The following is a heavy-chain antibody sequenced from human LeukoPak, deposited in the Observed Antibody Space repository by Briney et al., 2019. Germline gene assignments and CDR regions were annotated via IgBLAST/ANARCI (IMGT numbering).Heavy chain of an antibody. V-gene: IGHV4-34*01. CDR3: VRGPYGASISKWFDP. CDR2: INHSGST. Sequence: SETLSLTCAVYGGSFSGYYWSWIRQPPGKGLEWIGEINHSGSTNYNPSLKSRVTISVDTSKNQFSLKLSSVTAADTAVYYCVRGPYGASISKWFDPWGQGTQVIVSP. J-gene: IGHJ5*02. D-gene: IGHD4/OR15-4a*01. CDR1: GGSFSGYY.